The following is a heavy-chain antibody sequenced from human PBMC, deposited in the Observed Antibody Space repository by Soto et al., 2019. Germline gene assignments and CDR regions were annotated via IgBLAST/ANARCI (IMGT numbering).Heavy chain of an antibody. CDR1: GGSISSGDYY. D-gene: IGHD4-17*01. CDR3: ARDRDYGDYRTYGMDV. CDR2: IYYSGST. V-gene: IGHV4-30-4*01. J-gene: IGHJ6*02. Sequence: TLSLTCTVSGGSISSGDYYWSWIRQPPGKGLEWIGYIYYSGSTYYNPSLKSRVTISVDTSKNQFSLKLSSVTAADTAVYYCARDRDYGDYRTYGMDVWGQGNTVTVSS.